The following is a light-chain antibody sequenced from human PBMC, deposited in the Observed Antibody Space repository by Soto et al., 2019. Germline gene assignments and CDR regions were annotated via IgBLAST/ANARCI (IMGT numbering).Light chain of an antibody. CDR1: QGINTY. J-gene: IGKJ5*01. Sequence: DIQLTQSPSSLAAAVGARVTITCRASQGINTYLAWIQQRPGKAPRSLIYAASSLQSGVPSRFRGGGAGTHFSLTISSLQPEDFATYYCQQYNTYPYTFGQGTRLELK. CDR2: AAS. V-gene: IGKV1-16*01. CDR3: QQYNTYPYT.